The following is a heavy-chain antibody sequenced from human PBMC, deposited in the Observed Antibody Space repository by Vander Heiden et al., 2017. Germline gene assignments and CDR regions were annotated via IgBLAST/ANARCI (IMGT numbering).Heavy chain of an antibody. V-gene: IGHV4-31*03. J-gene: IGHJ5*02. CDR3: ARAGFWSGYPPWGFDP. D-gene: IGHD3-3*01. Sequence: QVQLQESGPGLVKPSQTLSLTCTVSGGSISRGGYYWNWIRQHPGKGLEWIGYIYDSGTTYYNPSLKSRVTISVDTSENQFSLKLTSVTAADTAVYYCARAGFWSGYPPWGFDPWGQGTLVTVSS. CDR1: GGSISRGGYY. CDR2: IYDSGTT.